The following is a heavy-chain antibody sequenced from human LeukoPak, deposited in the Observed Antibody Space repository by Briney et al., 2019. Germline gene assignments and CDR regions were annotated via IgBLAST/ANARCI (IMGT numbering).Heavy chain of an antibody. V-gene: IGHV3-23*01. CDR1: GFTFSSYA. Sequence: PGGSLRLSCAASGFTFSSYAMSWVRQAPGKGLEWVPAISGSGGSTYYADSVKGRFTISRDNSKNTLYLQMNSLRAEDTAVYYCAEGLSISRLYWFDPWGQGTLVTVSS. D-gene: IGHD3-3*02. CDR3: AEGLSISRLYWFDP. CDR2: ISGSGGST. J-gene: IGHJ5*02.